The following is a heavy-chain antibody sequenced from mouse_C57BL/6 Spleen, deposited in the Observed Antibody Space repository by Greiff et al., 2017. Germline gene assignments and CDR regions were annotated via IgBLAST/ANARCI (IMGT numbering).Heavy chain of an antibody. CDR1: GYTFTSYW. D-gene: IGHD3-3*01. CDR3: AKGAGYFDY. CDR2: IDPSDSYT. J-gene: IGHJ2*01. V-gene: IGHV1-69*01. Sequence: QVQLQQSGAELVMPGASVKLSCKASGYTFTSYWMHWVKQRPGQGLEWIGEIDPSDSYTNYNQKFKGKSTVTVDKSSSTAYMQLSSLTSEDSAVYYCAKGAGYFDYWGQGTTLTVSS.